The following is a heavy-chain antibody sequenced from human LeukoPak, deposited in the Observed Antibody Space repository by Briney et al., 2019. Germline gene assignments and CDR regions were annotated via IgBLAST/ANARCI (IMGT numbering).Heavy chain of an antibody. J-gene: IGHJ4*02. CDR3: AKVSAVTRGHFDY. CDR2: ISGSDGST. Sequence: GGSLRLSCAASGFTFSSFAMSWVRQALGKGLEWVSGISGSDGSTYYADSVKGRFTISRDNSKNTLYLQINSLRAEDTAVYYCAKVSAVTRGHFDYWGQGNLVTVSS. V-gene: IGHV3-23*01. D-gene: IGHD3-10*01. CDR1: GFTFSSFA.